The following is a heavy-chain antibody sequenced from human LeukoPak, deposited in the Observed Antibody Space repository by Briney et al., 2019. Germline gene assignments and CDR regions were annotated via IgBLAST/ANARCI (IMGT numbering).Heavy chain of an antibody. CDR1: GASISGYY. Sequence: PSETLSLTCTVSGASISGYYWSWIRQPPGKGLEWIGYIFHSGSAYYNPSLKSRVTMSVDRSKNHFSLKLISVTAADTAVYYCARKDYGGRPRGFDPWGQGTLVTVSS. J-gene: IGHJ5*02. V-gene: IGHV4-59*04. CDR2: IFHSGSA. CDR3: ARKDYGGRPRGFDP. D-gene: IGHD4-23*01.